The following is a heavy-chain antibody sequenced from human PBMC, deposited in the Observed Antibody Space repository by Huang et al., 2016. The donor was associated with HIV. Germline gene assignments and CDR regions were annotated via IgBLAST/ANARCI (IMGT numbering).Heavy chain of an antibody. J-gene: IGHJ3*02. CDR1: GFSFSSAW. Sequence: EVQLVESGGGLVKPGGSLRLSCEVSGFSFSSAWMNWVRQAPGKGLEGVGRIKSKTERGTTDYAAPVKGRVTISRDDSKNTLYLQMNSLKTEDTGVYYCTTGTRDYLNAFDIWGQGTKVTVSS. D-gene: IGHD1-7*01. CDR3: TTGTRDYLNAFDI. V-gene: IGHV3-15*07. CDR2: IKSKTERGTT.